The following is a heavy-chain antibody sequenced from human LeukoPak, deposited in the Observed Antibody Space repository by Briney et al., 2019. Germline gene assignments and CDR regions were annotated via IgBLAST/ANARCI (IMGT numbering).Heavy chain of an antibody. Sequence: PGGSLRLSCAASGFTFSSYSMNWVRQAPGKGLEWVSYISSSGSTTYYADSVKGRFTISRDNAKNSPFLQMNSLRAEDTAVYFCARMFEFWGQGTLVTVSS. CDR3: ARMFEF. J-gene: IGHJ4*02. CDR2: ISSSGSTT. V-gene: IGHV3-48*04. CDR1: GFTFSSYS.